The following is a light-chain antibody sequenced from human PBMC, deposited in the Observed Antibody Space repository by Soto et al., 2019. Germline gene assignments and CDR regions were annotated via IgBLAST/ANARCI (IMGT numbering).Light chain of an antibody. CDR3: CAYADTFYV. CDR2: DVS. Sequence: QSVLTHPRTVSGSPGQSVTISCTGTSSDVGSYKDVSWYQHHPGKVPKLMIYDVSERPSGVPDRFSGSKSGNTASLTISGLQAEDEANYYCCAYADTFYVSGTGTKVTVL. CDR1: SSDVGSYKD. J-gene: IGLJ1*01. V-gene: IGLV2-11*01.